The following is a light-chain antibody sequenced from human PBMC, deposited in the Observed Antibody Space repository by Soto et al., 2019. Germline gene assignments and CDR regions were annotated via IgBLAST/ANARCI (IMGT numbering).Light chain of an antibody. V-gene: IGLV2-14*01. J-gene: IGLJ2*01. Sequence: QSALTQPASVSGSPGQSITISCTGTSSDDGGHNYVSWYQQHPGTAPKLMIYVVTNRPSGVSNRFSGSKSGNTASLTISGLQAEDEADYYCSSYTSSTTLDVVFGGGTKLTVL. CDR2: VVT. CDR1: SSDDGGHNY. CDR3: SSYTSSTTLDVV.